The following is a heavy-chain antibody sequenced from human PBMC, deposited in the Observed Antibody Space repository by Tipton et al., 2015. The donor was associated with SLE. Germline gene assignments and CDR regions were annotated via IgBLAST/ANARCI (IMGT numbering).Heavy chain of an antibody. CDR1: GYTFTSYY. J-gene: IGHJ4*02. CDR2: INPSGGST. V-gene: IGHV1-46*01. D-gene: IGHD6-19*01. CDR3: ARDTRRMIAVAGHFDY. Sequence: QLVKSGAEVKKPGASVKVSCKASGYTFTSYYMHWVRQAPGQGLEWMGIINPSGGSTSYAQKFQGRVTMTRDTSTNTVYMELSSLRSEDTAVYYCARDTRRMIAVAGHFDYWGQGILVTVSS.